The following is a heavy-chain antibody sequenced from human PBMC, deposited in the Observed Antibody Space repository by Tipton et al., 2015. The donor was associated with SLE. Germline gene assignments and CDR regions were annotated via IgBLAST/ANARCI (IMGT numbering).Heavy chain of an antibody. J-gene: IGHJ5*02. V-gene: IGHV4-34*01. Sequence: TLSLTCAVYGGSFSGYYWSWIRQPPGKGLEWIGEINHSGSTNYNRSLKSRVTISVDTSKNQFSLKLSSVTAADTAVYYCARLHGYSYGLNWFDPWGQGTLISVSS. D-gene: IGHD5-18*01. CDR1: GGSFSGYY. CDR3: ARLHGYSYGLNWFDP. CDR2: INHSGST.